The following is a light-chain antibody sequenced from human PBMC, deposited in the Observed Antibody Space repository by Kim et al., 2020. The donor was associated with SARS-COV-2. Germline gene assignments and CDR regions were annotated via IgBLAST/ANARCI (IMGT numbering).Light chain of an antibody. J-gene: IGKJ3*01. V-gene: IGKV1-39*01. CDR3: HQSYSTPVT. CDR2: AAS. CDR1: HSICIY. Sequence: ASVADRVTITCRASHSICIYLNVYQQKPGKAPKLLSYAASSLQSRVPSRFSGCGSGTDFTLTISSLQPEAFATYYCHQSYSTPVTFGPGTKVDIK.